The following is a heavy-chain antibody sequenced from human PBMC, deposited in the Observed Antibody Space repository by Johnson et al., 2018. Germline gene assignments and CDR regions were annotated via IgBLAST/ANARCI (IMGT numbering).Heavy chain of an antibody. CDR2: ITWNGGST. CDR3: ASSHYDSSGYYWGDAFDI. V-gene: IGHV3-20*04. CDR1: GFTFDDYG. D-gene: IGHD3-22*01. J-gene: IGHJ3*02. Sequence: EVQLVESGGGVVRPGGSLRLSCAASGFTFDDYGMSWVRQAPGKGLEWVSGITWNGGSTGYADSVKGRFTISRDKAKNSLYLQMNSLRAEDTALYYCASSHYDSSGYYWGDAFDIWGQGTMVTVSS.